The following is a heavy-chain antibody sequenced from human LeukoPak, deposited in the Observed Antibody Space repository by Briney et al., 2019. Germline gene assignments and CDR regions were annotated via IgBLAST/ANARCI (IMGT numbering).Heavy chain of an antibody. Sequence: GGSLRLSCAASGFTFSSYAMTWVRQAPGKGLEWVSVISGSGGSTDYADSVQGRFTISRDNSKNTVFLQMNSLRAEDTAVYYCAREGPTDMATNYGMDVWGQGTTVSVFS. CDR1: GFTFSSYA. J-gene: IGHJ6*02. CDR2: ISGSGGST. D-gene: IGHD5-24*01. CDR3: AREGPTDMATNYGMDV. V-gene: IGHV3-23*01.